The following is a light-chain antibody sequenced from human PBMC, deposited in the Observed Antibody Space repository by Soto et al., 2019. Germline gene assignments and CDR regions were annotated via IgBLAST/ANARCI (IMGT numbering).Light chain of an antibody. CDR3: MQALQTPRT. CDR1: QSLLHSNGYNY. J-gene: IGKJ1*01. Sequence: DIVMTQSPLSLPGTPGEPASISCRSNQSLLHSNGYNYLDWYLQKSGQSPQLLIYLGSNRSSGXXXXXXGSGSGTDFTLKISRVEAEDVGVYYCMQALQTPRTFGQGTKVEIK. CDR2: LGS. V-gene: IGKV2-28*01.